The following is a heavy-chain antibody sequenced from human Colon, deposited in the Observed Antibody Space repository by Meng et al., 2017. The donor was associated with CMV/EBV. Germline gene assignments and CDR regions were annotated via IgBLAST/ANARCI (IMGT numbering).Heavy chain of an antibody. D-gene: IGHD1-26*01. V-gene: IGHV3-72*01. CDR2: VANKANSYIT. Sequence: GESLKISCAASDFIFSDFQMSWVRQAPGKGLEWVGRVANKANSYITEYAASVKGRFTFSRDDSENSVYLQMNSLKSEDTAVYYCTRGHSGIHIYAFDIWGPGTVVTVSS. CDR3: TRGHSGIHIYAFDI. J-gene: IGHJ3*02. CDR1: DFIFSDFQ.